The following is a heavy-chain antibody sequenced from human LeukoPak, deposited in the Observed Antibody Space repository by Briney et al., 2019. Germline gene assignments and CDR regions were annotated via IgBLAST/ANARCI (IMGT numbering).Heavy chain of an antibody. CDR1: GFTFSSYA. Sequence: GGSLRLSCAASGFTFSSYAMNWVRQAPGKGLEWVSSISSSSSYIYYADSVKGRFTISRDNAKNSLYLQMNSLRAEDTAVYYCARDWVPAAIPNFPDYWGQGTLVTVSS. CDR2: ISSSSSYI. D-gene: IGHD2-2*01. J-gene: IGHJ4*02. V-gene: IGHV3-21*01. CDR3: ARDWVPAAIPNFPDY.